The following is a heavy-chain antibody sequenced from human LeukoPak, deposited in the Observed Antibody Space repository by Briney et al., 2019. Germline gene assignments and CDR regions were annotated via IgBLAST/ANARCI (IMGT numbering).Heavy chain of an antibody. V-gene: IGHV1-18*01. CDR2: ISAYNGNT. D-gene: IGHD3-10*01. J-gene: IGHJ4*02. CDR3: ARDMGFKSSDY. CDR1: GGTFSSYA. Sequence: ASVKVSCKASGGTFSSYAISWVRQAPGQGLEWMGWISAYNGNTNYAQKLQGRVTMTTDTSTSTAYMELRNLTSDDTAVYYCARDMGFKSSDYWGQGTLVTVSS.